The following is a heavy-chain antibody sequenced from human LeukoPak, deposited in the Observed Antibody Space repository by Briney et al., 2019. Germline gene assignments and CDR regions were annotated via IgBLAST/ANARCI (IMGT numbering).Heavy chain of an antibody. V-gene: IGHV3-23*01. D-gene: IGHD6-19*01. J-gene: IGHJ4*02. Sequence: GGSLRLSCAASGFAFSNNYMTWVRQAPGKGLEWVSAISGSGGSTYYADSVKGRFTISRDNSKNTLYLQMNSLRAEDTAVYYCAKTVAGTNWGQGTLVTVSS. CDR3: AKTVAGTN. CDR2: ISGSGGST. CDR1: GFAFSNNY.